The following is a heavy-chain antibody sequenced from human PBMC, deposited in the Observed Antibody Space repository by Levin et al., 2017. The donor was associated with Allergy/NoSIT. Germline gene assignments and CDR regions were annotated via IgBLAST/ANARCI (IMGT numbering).Heavy chain of an antibody. J-gene: IGHJ4*02. CDR1: GFTFSSYW. D-gene: IGHD4-11*01. Sequence: GESLKISCAASGFTFSSYWMSWVRQAPGKGLEWVANIKQDGSEKYYVDSVKGRFTISRDNPKNSLYLQMNSLRAEDTAVYYCATSNNYFGYWGQGTLVTVSS. V-gene: IGHV3-7*01. CDR3: ATSNNYFGY. CDR2: IKQDGSEK.